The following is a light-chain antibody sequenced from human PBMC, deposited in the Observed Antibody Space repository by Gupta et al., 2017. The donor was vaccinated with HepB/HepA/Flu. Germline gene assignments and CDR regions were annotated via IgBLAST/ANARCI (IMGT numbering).Light chain of an antibody. V-gene: IGLV2-8*01. CDR3: SSDAGSYNYV. CDR1: SSDVGGYNY. Sequence: QSALTQPPSASGSPGQSVTISCTGTSSDVGGYNYVSWYQQHPGKAPKLMIYEVSKRPAGAPRRFSGSKSGNTASLTVSGLQAEDEADYYCSSDAGSYNYVFGTGTKVTVL. CDR2: EVS. J-gene: IGLJ1*01.